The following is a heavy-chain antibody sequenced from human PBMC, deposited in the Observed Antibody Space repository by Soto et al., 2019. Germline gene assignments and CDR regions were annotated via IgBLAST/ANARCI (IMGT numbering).Heavy chain of an antibody. Sequence: EVQLVESGGGLVQPGGSLRLSYVESGFTFSSYWMSWVRQAPVKGLEWVGNIKQDGSEENYADSVKGRFTISRDNAKNSMYLQMNSLRVEDTAVYYCARIAASGRGWDVWGQGTTVVVSS. CDR1: GFTFSSYW. CDR2: IKQDGSEE. V-gene: IGHV3-7*01. CDR3: ARIAASGRGWDV. J-gene: IGHJ6*02. D-gene: IGHD6-13*01.